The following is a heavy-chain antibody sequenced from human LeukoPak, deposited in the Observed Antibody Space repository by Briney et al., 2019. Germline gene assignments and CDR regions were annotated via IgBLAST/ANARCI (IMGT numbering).Heavy chain of an antibody. J-gene: IGHJ4*02. CDR2: ISAYNGNT. V-gene: IGHV1-18*03. CDR1: GYTFTSYG. CDR3: ARVRYYDSSGYVDY. Sequence: ASVKVSCKASGYTFTSYGISWVRQAPGQGLEWMGWISAYNGNTNYAQKLQGRVTMTTDTSTSTAYMELRSLRSDDMAVYYCARVRYYDSSGYVDYWGQGTLVTVSS. D-gene: IGHD3-22*01.